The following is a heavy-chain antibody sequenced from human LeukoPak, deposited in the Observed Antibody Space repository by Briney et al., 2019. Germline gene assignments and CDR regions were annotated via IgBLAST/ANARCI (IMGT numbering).Heavy chain of an antibody. Sequence: GGSLRLSCAASGFTFSSYGMSWVRQAPGKGLEWVSAISGSGGSTYYGDSVKGRFTISRDNSQNMMYLQMNSLEFDDTAVYYCATSSRQVGDAFDIWGQGAMVTVAS. J-gene: IGHJ3*02. CDR1: GFTFSSYG. V-gene: IGHV3-23*01. CDR2: ISGSGGST. CDR3: ATSSRQVGDAFDI.